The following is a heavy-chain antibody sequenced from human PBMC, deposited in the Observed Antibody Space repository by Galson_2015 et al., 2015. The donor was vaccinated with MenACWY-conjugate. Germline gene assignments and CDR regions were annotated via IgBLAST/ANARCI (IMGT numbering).Heavy chain of an antibody. CDR2: ICAGGISI. CDR1: GFDFSNYC. Sequence: SLRLSCAASGFDFSNYCMHWVRHGPGKGLECVSRICAGGISIMYGDSVRGRFTISRDDAQNTLYLQMDGLRADDTAVYFCVRGSSGWRGMDIWGQGTTVTVSS. V-gene: IGHV3-74*03. J-gene: IGHJ6*02. D-gene: IGHD6-19*01. CDR3: VRGSSGWRGMDI.